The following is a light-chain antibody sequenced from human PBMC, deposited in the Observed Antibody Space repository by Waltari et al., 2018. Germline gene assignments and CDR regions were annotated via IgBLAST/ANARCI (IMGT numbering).Light chain of an antibody. V-gene: IGKV1-39*01. CDR1: QSISSY. J-gene: IGKJ4*01. Sequence: DIQMTQSQSCLSASVGDRVTITCRASQSISSYLNWYQQKPGKAPKLLIYAASSLQSGVPSRFSCSGSGTDFTLTISSLQPQDFSTYYCQQRYSTPLTFGGGTKVEIK. CDR2: AAS. CDR3: QQRYSTPLT.